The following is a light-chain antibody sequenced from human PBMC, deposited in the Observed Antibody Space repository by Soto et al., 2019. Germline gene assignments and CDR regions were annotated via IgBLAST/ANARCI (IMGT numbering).Light chain of an antibody. V-gene: IGLV2-14*03. Sequence: QSALTQPSSVSGSPGQSITISCTGTSSDVGGYNYVSWYQQHPGKAPKLMIYDVTNRPSGVSNRFSGSKSGNTASLTISGLQAEDEADYYCSSYTTTSTLNLIFGGGTKVTVL. CDR3: SSYTTTSTLNLI. CDR1: SSDVGGYNY. CDR2: DVT. J-gene: IGLJ2*01.